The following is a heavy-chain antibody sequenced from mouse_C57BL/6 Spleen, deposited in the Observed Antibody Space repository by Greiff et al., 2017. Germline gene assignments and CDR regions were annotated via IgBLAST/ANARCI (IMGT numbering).Heavy chain of an antibody. J-gene: IGHJ2*01. CDR1: VYTFTSYW. Sequence: QVQLKQPGAELVMPGASVQLSCKASVYTFTSYWLHWVKQRPGQGLEWLVEIDPSDSYTNYNQKFKGKSTLTVDKSSSTAYMQLSSLTSEDSAVYYCARGGSMVTTAVDYWGQGTTLTVSS. CDR2: IDPSDSYT. V-gene: IGHV1-69*01. D-gene: IGHD2-2*01. CDR3: ARGGSMVTTAVDY.